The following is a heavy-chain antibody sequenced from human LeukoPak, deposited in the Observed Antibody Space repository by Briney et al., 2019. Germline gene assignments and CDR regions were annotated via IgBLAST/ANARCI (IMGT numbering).Heavy chain of an antibody. V-gene: IGHV4-30-2*01. Sequence: SETLSLTCTVSGGSISSGGYYWSWIRQPPGKGLEWIGYIYHSGSTYYNPSLKSRVTISVDTSKNQFSLKLSSVTAADTAVYYCAREASYGSGSLDYWGQGTLVTVSS. CDR3: AREASYGSGSLDY. J-gene: IGHJ4*02. CDR1: GGSISSGGYY. CDR2: IYHSGST. D-gene: IGHD3-10*01.